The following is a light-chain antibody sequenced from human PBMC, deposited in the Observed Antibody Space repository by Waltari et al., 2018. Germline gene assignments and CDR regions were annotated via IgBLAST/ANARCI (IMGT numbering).Light chain of an antibody. V-gene: IGKV3-20*01. CDR1: ETIHNAY. CDR2: GTS. Sequence: EIVLTQSPGTLSVTPGDRVPLSCRASETIHNAYLAWYQQTPGQAPRLLTFGTSTRAAGTPARFSGSGSATDFTLTISRLEPEDFALYHCHYSGPSMWTFGQGTRVEIK. CDR3: HYSGPSMWT. J-gene: IGKJ1*01.